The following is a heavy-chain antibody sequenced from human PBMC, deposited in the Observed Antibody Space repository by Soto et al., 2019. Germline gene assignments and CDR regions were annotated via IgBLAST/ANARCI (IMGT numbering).Heavy chain of an antibody. Sequence: QVQLVQSGAEVKKPGSSVKVSCKASGGTFSSYTISWVRQAPGQGLEWMGRIIPILGIANYAQKFQGRVTITXXKXTXRAYMELSSLRSEDTAVYYCARGFYDSSGYLYYFDYWGQGTLVTVSS. CDR2: IIPILGIA. CDR3: ARGFYDSSGYLYYFDY. D-gene: IGHD3-22*01. J-gene: IGHJ4*02. CDR1: GGTFSSYT. V-gene: IGHV1-69*02.